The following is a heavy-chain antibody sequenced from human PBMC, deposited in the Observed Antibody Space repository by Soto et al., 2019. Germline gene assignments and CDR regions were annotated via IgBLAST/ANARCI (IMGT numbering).Heavy chain of an antibody. J-gene: IGHJ3*02. CDR2: ISSSSSYI. CDR1: GFTFSSYS. CDR3: AREETYNWNEGSAFDI. Sequence: EVQLVESGGGLVKPGGSLRLSCAASGFTFSSYSMNWVRQAPGKGLEWVSSISSSSSYIYYADSVKGRFTISRDNAKNXLYLQMNSLRAEDTAVYYCAREETYNWNEGSAFDIWGQGTMVTVSS. V-gene: IGHV3-21*01. D-gene: IGHD1-1*01.